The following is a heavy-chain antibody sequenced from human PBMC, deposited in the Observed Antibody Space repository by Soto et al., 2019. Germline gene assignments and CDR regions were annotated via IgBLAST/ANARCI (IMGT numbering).Heavy chain of an antibody. J-gene: IGHJ6*02. CDR3: AAGPGGISDSSRVLYYGMNV. V-gene: IGHV3-30-3*02. Sequence: QVQLVESGGGVVQPGKSLRLSCAASGFTFNNYAMHWVRQAPGKGLEWVALISYNGGKIYYADSVKGRFTISRDNSKNTLYLQMDSLGPDDTAVYYCAAGPGGISDSSRVLYYGMNVWGQGTTVTVS. CDR1: GFTFNNYA. CDR2: ISYNGGKI. D-gene: IGHD2-21*02.